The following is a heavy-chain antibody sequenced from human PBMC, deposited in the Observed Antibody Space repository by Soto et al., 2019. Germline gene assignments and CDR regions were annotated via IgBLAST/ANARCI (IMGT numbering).Heavy chain of an antibody. CDR3: GKVERAVAGIID. CDR1: GFTFSSYA. CDR2: ISVSVGST. V-gene: IGHV3-23*01. Sequence: EVQLLESGGGLVQPGGSLRLSCAASGFTFSSYAMSWVRQAPGKGLDWVSAISVSVGSTYYADSVKGRFTISRDNSKNTLYLQMNSLRAEDTAVYYWGKVERAVAGIIDWGQGTLVTVSS. D-gene: IGHD6-19*01. J-gene: IGHJ4*02.